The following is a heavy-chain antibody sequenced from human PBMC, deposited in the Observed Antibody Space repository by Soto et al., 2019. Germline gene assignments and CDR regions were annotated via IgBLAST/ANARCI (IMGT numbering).Heavy chain of an antibody. CDR3: ASQDYGSSTDASFLVNGYFDL. D-gene: IGHD6-6*01. CDR1: GGSISSSKW. V-gene: IGHV4-4*02. CDR2: IYHSGST. Sequence: QMQLQESGPGLVKPSGTLSLTCGVSGGSISSSKWWTWVRQPPGKGPEWIGEIYHSGSTNYNPSLTSLVTLSLHKSNNQFALTLTSVTAADTSVYYCASQDYGSSTDASFLVNGYFDLWGRGILVTVSS. J-gene: IGHJ2*01.